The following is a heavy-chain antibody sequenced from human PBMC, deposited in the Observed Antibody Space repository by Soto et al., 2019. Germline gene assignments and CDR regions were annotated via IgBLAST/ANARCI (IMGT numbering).Heavy chain of an antibody. Sequence: QVQLQESGPGLVKPSQTLSLTCTVSGGSISSGGYYWSWIRQHPGKGLEWIGYIYYSGSTSYNPSLKRRVTISVDTSKNQFSLKLSSVTAADTAVYYCARTRSGYYPKGADYGMDVWGQGTTVTVSS. V-gene: IGHV4-31*03. CDR1: GGSISSGGYY. CDR2: IYYSGST. J-gene: IGHJ6*02. CDR3: ARTRSGYYPKGADYGMDV. D-gene: IGHD3-22*01.